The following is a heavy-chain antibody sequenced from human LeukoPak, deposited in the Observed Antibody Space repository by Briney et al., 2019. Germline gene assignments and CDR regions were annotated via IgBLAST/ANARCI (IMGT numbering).Heavy chain of an antibody. Sequence: GGSLRLSCAASGFTFSSYWMSWVRQAPGKGLEWVANIKQEGSEKYYVDSVKGRFTISRDNAKNSLYLQMNSLRAEDTAVYYCARGDCSGGSCYSDAFDIWGQGTMVTVSS. CDR3: ARGDCSGGSCYSDAFDI. J-gene: IGHJ3*02. V-gene: IGHV3-7*04. CDR2: IKQEGSEK. D-gene: IGHD2-15*01. CDR1: GFTFSSYW.